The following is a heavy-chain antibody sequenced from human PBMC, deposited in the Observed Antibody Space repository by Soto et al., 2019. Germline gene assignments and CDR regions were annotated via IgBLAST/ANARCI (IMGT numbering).Heavy chain of an antibody. Sequence: GSLRLSCAASGFTFSSYSMNWVRQAPGKGLEWVSYISSSSSTIYYADSVKGRFTISGDNAKNSLYLQMNSLRAEDTAVYYCARGRITIFGVVTPGYFDYWGQGTLGTSPQ. CDR1: GFTFSSYS. CDR3: ARGRITIFGVVTPGYFDY. CDR2: ISSSSSTI. V-gene: IGHV3-48*04. J-gene: IGHJ4*02. D-gene: IGHD3-3*01.